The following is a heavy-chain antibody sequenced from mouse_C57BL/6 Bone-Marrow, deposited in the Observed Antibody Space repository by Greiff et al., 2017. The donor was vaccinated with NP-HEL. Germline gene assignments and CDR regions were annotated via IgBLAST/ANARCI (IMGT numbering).Heavy chain of an antibody. CDR1: GYTFTSYW. CDR3: ATFLTTVVPFAY. CDR2: IDPSDSYT. J-gene: IGHJ3*01. D-gene: IGHD1-1*01. Sequence: QVHVKQPGAELVMPGASVKLSCKASGYTFTSYWMHWVKQRPGQGLEWIGEIDPSDSYTNYNQKFKGKSTLTVDKSSSTAYMQLSSLTSEDSAVYYCATFLTTVVPFAYWGQGTLVTVSA. V-gene: IGHV1-69*01.